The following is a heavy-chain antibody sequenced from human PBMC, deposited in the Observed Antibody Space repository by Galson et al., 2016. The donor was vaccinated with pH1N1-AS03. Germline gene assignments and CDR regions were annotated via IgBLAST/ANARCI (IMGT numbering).Heavy chain of an antibody. V-gene: IGHV3-7*01. CDR3: ARDLGGYDPFDY. CDR2: MTQDGSVS. J-gene: IGHJ4*02. Sequence: SLRLSCAASGFIFSNFWMTWVRQAPGKGLEWVANMTQDGSVSNYVESVKGRFTVSSDNAKRSLFLQMNSLRVEDTAVYYCARDLGGYDPFDYWGQGTRVTVSS. D-gene: IGHD5-12*01. CDR1: GFIFSNFW.